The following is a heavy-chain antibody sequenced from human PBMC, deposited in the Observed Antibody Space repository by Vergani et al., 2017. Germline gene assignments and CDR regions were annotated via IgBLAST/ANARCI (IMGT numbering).Heavy chain of an antibody. V-gene: IGHV3-15*07. Sequence: EVQLVESGGGFVKPGGSLRLSCVASGFSFRNAWMNWVRRTPGKGLEWVGRIKSTFDRGTTDYAAAVKGRFTISRDDSKNTLFLQMNGLKTEDISVYYCTTDPRYCGDGSCYWLRDHHYYGMDVWGQGTTVTVSS. CDR1: GFSFRNAW. D-gene: IGHD2-21*01. CDR2: IKSTFDRGTT. CDR3: TTDPRYCGDGSCYWLRDHHYYGMDV. J-gene: IGHJ6*02.